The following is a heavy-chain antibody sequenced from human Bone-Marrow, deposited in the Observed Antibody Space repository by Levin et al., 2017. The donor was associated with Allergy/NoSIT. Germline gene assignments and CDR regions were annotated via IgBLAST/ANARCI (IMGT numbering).Heavy chain of an antibody. CDR3: ARGLAVTSLPGGYAFDI. J-gene: IGHJ3*02. CDR1: GFTFNTYG. CDR2: ISLDGSDE. Sequence: GGSLRLSCAASGFTFNTYGMHWVRQAPGKGLEWVAIISLDGSDEYYADSVKGRFTISRDNSRTTLYLQINSLRPADTAVYYCARGLAVTSLPGGYAFDIWGQGTVVTVSS. V-gene: IGHV3-30*03. D-gene: IGHD2-21*02.